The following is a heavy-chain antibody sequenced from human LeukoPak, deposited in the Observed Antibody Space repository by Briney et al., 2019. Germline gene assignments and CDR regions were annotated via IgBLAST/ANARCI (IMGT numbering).Heavy chain of an antibody. V-gene: IGHV3-21*01. J-gene: IGHJ4*02. CDR3: AREIAARAFDY. CDR1: GFTFSSYS. CDR2: ISSSGSYI. Sequence: GGSLRLSCAASGFTFSSYSVNWVRQAPGKGLEWVSSISSSGSYIYYADSVKGRFTISRDNAKNSLYLQMNSLRAEDTAVYYCAREIAARAFDYWGQGTLVTVSS. D-gene: IGHD6-6*01.